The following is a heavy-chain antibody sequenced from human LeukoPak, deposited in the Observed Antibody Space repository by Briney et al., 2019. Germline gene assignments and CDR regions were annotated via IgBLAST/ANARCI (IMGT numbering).Heavy chain of an antibody. D-gene: IGHD3-10*01. CDR1: GNIFTNYH. Sequence: ASVKVSCKASGNIFTNYHIHWVRLAPGRGLEWMGAAYTDGGTITNTRSFQHGRVTMTRDVSTRTVYMELSSPSSEDTAVYYCATEAPRSYRFDYWGQEILVTVSS. V-gene: IGHV1-46*01. CDR2: AYTDGGTI. J-gene: IGHJ4*02. CDR3: ATEAPRSYRFDY.